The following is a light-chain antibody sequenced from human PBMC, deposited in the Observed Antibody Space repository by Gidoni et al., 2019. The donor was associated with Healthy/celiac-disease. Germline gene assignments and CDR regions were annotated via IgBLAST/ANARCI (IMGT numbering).Light chain of an antibody. J-gene: IGKJ1*01. CDR1: QSVLYSSNNKNY. CDR2: WAS. CDR3: QQYYSTPWT. V-gene: IGKV4-1*01. Sequence: DLVMTPSPDSLALSLGERATINCKSSQSVLYSSNNKNYLAWYQQKPGQPPKLLIYWASTRESGVPDRFSGSGSGTDFTLTISSLQAEDVAVYYCQQYYSTPWTFGQGTKVEIK.